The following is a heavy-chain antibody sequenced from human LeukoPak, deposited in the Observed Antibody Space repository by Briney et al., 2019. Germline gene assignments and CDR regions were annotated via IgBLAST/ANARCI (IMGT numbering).Heavy chain of an antibody. CDR2: IYYSGST. V-gene: IGHV4-59*01. D-gene: IGHD6-13*01. Sequence: SETLSLTCTVSGGSISSYYWSWLRQPPGKGLEWIGYIYYSGSTNYNPSLQSRVTISVDTSKNQFSLKLSSVTAADTAVYYCARARKAAGLPYYYYYGMDVWGQGTTVTVSS. CDR1: GGSISSYY. J-gene: IGHJ6*02. CDR3: ARARKAAGLPYYYYYGMDV.